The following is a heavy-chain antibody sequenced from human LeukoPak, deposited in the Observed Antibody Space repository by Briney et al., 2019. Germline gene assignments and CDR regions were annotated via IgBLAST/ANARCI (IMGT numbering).Heavy chain of an antibody. CDR1: GGSISRCTYS. V-gene: IGHV4-39*07. J-gene: IGHJ3*02. Sequence: SETLSLTCAVSGGSISRCTYSWGWIRQPPGKGLEGIVSFSCSGNTYYNPSLTSRVTISVDTSKNQFSLKLSSVTAADTAVYYCARDWSYYDSSGYYSDAFDIWGQGTMVTVSS. D-gene: IGHD3-22*01. CDR3: ARDWSYYDSSGYYSDAFDI. CDR2: FSCSGNT.